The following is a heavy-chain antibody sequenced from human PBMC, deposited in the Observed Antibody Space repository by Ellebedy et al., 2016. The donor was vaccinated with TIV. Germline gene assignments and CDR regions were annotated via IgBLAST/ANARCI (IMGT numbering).Heavy chain of an antibody. D-gene: IGHD3-16*01. CDR2: VFPGDSDT. Sequence: GESLKISCKGSGYTFTKYWIGWVRQMPGKGVEWMGIVFPGDSDTIYSPSLQGQVTMSDDKSNSTAYLQWSSLKASDTAIYYCARFGEQTRRARSAFEIWGQGTVVIVSS. J-gene: IGHJ3*02. V-gene: IGHV5-51*01. CDR1: GYTFTKYW. CDR3: ARFGEQTRRARSAFEI.